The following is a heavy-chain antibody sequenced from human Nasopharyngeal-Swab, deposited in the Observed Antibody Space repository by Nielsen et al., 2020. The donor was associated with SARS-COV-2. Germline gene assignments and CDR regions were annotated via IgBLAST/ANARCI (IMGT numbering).Heavy chain of an antibody. CDR2: IDPSDSYT. D-gene: IGHD7-27*01. CDR3: ARQSKLGSYYYYMDV. CDR1: GYSFTSYW. Sequence: GGSLRLSCKGSGYSFTSYWISWVRQMPGKGLEWMGRIDPSDSYTNYSPSFQGHVTISADKSISTAYLQWSSLKASDTAMYYCARQSKLGSYYYYMDVWGKGTTVTVSS. V-gene: IGHV5-10-1*01. J-gene: IGHJ6*03.